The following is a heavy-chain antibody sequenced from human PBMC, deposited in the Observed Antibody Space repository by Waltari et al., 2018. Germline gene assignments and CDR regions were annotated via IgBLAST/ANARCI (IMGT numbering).Heavy chain of an antibody. D-gene: IGHD3-10*01. CDR2: IIPIFGTA. CDR3: ARDLGAMKVTSALEI. V-gene: IGHV1-69*13. Sequence: QVQLVQSGPEVKKPGASVKVSCKASGYNFIIYGIYWVRQAPVQGLEWMGGIIPIFGTANSAQKFQGRLTITSDESTSTAYMELSSLRPEDTAVYFCARDLGAMKVTSALEIWGQGTRVTVSS. J-gene: IGHJ3*02. CDR1: GYNFIIYG.